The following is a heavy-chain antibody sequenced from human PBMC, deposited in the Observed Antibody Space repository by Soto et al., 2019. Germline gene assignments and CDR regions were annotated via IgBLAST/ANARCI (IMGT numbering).Heavy chain of an antibody. V-gene: IGHV3-11*01. J-gene: IGHJ4*02. CDR2: ISSSGRTI. D-gene: IGHD6-13*01. Sequence: PGGSLRLSCEAFGFTFSDFYMSWVRQAPGKGLEWVSHISSSGRTIYYGDSVKGRFTISRDNAKNSLHLQMNSLRADDTAVYYCAREIAAAGISYFDSWGQGTLVTVSS. CDR3: AREIAAAGISYFDS. CDR1: GFTFSDFY.